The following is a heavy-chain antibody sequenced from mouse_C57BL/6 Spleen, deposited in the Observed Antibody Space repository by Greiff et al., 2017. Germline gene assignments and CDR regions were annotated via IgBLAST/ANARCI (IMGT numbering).Heavy chain of an antibody. CDR1: GYTFTSYW. V-gene: IGHV1-52*01. CDR2: IDPTDSET. D-gene: IGHD2-2*01. CDR3: ARSVVTRFAY. Sequence: QVQLQQPGAELVRPGSSVKLSCKASGYTFTSYWMHWVKQRPIQGLEWIGNIDPTDSETHYNQKFKDKATLTVDKSSSTAYMQLSSLASEDSAVYYCARSVVTRFAYWGQGTLVTVAA. J-gene: IGHJ3*01.